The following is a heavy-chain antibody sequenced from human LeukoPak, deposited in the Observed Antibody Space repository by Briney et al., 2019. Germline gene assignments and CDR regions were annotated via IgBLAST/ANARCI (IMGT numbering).Heavy chain of an antibody. Sequence: GGSLRLSCAASGFTFSSYSMNWVRQAPGKGLEWVSVIYSGGSTYYADSVKGRFTISRDNSKNTLYLQMNSLRAEDTAVYYRARVSGSARGQGTLVTVSS. CDR2: IYSGGST. V-gene: IGHV3-53*01. J-gene: IGHJ4*02. CDR3: ARVSGSA. CDR1: GFTFSSYS.